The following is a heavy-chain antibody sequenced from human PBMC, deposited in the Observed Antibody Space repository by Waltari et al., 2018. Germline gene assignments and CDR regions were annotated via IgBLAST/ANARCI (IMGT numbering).Heavy chain of an antibody. V-gene: IGHV1-69-2*01. CDR1: GYTFTDYY. D-gene: IGHD2-15*01. Sequence: VQLVQSGAEVKKPGATVKISCKVSGYTFTDYYMHWVQQAPGKGLEWMGLVDPEDGETIYAEKFQGRVTITADTSTDTAYMELSSLRSEDTAVYYCATVGFGYCSGGSCYFGHDAFDIWGQGTMVTVSS. CDR3: ATVGFGYCSGGSCYFGHDAFDI. J-gene: IGHJ3*02. CDR2: VDPEDGET.